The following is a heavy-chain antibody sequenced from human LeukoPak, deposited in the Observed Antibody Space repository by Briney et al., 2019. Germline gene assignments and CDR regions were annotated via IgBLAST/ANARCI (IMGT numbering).Heavy chain of an antibody. J-gene: IGHJ6*02. CDR1: GFTFSDYY. Sequence: GGSLRLSCAASGFTFSDYYMSWIRQAPGKGLEWVSYISSSGSTIYYADSVKGRFTISRDNAKNTLYLQMNNLRAEDTAVYYCAREAQQFWSVGAMDVWGQGTAVSVSS. D-gene: IGHD3-3*01. CDR3: AREAQQFWSVGAMDV. CDR2: ISSSGSTI. V-gene: IGHV3-11*04.